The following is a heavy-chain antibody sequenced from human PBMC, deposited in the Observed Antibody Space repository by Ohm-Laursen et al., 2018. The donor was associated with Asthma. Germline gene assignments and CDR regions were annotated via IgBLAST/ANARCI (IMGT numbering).Heavy chain of an antibody. J-gene: IGHJ4*02. V-gene: IGHV3-30*03. CDR1: GFTFSTYG. Sequence: SLRLSCTASGFTFSTYGMHWVRQAPGKGLEWLAVISYDSSLKYYADSVNGRFTISRDDFKSTLYLQMNSLRADDTALYYCARDVMDWYSPALDFWGQGSLVTVSS. CDR2: ISYDSSLK. D-gene: IGHD3/OR15-3a*01. CDR3: ARDVMDWYSPALDF.